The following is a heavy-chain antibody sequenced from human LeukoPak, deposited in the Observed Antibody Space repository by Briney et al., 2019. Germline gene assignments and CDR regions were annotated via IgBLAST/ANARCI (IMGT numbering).Heavy chain of an antibody. CDR2: IDWDDDK. J-gene: IGHJ4*02. CDR3: ARYSSGWKSFDY. V-gene: IGHV2-70*17. CDR1: GFSLTPSGMC. Sequence: SGPALVKPTQTLTLTCTFSGFSLTPSGMCVSWIRQPPGKALEWLARIDWDDDKFYSTSLKTRLTISKHTSKNQVVLTMTNMDPVDTATYYCARYSSGWKSFDYWGQGTLVTVSS. D-gene: IGHD6-19*01.